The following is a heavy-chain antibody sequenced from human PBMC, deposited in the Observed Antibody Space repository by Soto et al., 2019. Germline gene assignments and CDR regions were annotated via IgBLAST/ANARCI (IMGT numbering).Heavy chain of an antibody. CDR3: AKDRERIATRSIDY. Sequence: EVQLLESGGGLVQPGGSLRLSCAASGFTFSSYAMSWVRQAPGKGLEWVSGNSGSGVSTYYADSVKGRFTISRDNSKSTLYLQMNSLRAEDTAVYYCAKDRERIATRSIDYWGQGTLVTVSS. V-gene: IGHV3-23*01. CDR2: NSGSGVST. D-gene: IGHD6-6*01. J-gene: IGHJ4*02. CDR1: GFTFSSYA.